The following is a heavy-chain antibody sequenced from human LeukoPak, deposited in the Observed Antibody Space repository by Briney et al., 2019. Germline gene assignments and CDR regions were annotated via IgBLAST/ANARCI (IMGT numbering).Heavy chain of an antibody. CDR2: IYYSGST. CDR1: GGAISRGDYY. Sequence: SETLSLTCTVSGGAISRGDYYWSWIRQPPGKGLEWIGYIYYSGSTYYNPSLKSRVTISVDTSKNQFSLKLSSVTAADTAVYYCAASGGSVDYYYYGMDVWGQGTTVTVSS. J-gene: IGHJ6*02. CDR3: AASGGSVDYYYYGMDV. V-gene: IGHV4-30-4*01. D-gene: IGHD2-15*01.